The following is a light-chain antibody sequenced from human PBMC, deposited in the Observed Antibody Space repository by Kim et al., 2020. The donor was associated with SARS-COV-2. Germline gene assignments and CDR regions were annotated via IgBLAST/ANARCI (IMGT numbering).Light chain of an antibody. Sequence: ATVNCKSSRSILASSNNKKCLEWCQQKPGQPPTLFIYWASTRESGVPDRCSGSGSGTDFTLTISSLQAEEVAVYYCEQYYNYPLTFGGGTKVDIK. J-gene: IGKJ4*01. CDR2: WAS. CDR1: RSILASSNNKKC. CDR3: EQYYNYPLT. V-gene: IGKV4-1*01.